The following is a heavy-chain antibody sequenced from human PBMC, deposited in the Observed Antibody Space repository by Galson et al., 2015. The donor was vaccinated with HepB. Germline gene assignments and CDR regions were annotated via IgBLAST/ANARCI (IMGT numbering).Heavy chain of an antibody. Sequence: SLRLSCAASGFTVSSNYMSWVRQAPGKGLEWVSVIYSGGSTYYADSVKGRFTISRHNSKNTLYLQMNSLRAEDTAVYYCARVGSSGWSEDWYFDLWGRGTLVTVSS. CDR3: ARVGSSGWSEDWYFDL. V-gene: IGHV3-53*04. D-gene: IGHD6-19*01. CDR1: GFTVSSNY. J-gene: IGHJ2*01. CDR2: IYSGGST.